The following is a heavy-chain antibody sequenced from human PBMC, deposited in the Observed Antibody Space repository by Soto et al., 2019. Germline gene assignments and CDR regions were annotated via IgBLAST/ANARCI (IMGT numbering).Heavy chain of an antibody. CDR2: FDPEDGET. Sequence: ASVKVSWKVSGYTLTELSMHWVRQAPGKGLEWMGGFDPEDGETIYAQKFQGRVTMTEDTSTDTAYMELSSLRSEDTAVYYCATAIAAAGTGYYYYGMDVWGQGTTVTVSS. CDR3: ATAIAAAGTGYYYYGMDV. CDR1: GYTLTELS. V-gene: IGHV1-24*01. D-gene: IGHD6-13*01. J-gene: IGHJ6*02.